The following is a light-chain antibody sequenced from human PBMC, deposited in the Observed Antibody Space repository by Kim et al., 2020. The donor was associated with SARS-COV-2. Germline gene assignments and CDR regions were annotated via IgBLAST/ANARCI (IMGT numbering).Light chain of an antibody. CDR3: QQLNSYPIT. Sequence: AAVGERVSITCRASKGINSNLAWYQQKPGKAPKLLIYAASTLQSGVPSRFSGSESGTDFTLTISSRQPEDFATYYCQQLNSYPITFGQGTRLEIK. CDR1: KGINSN. J-gene: IGKJ5*01. CDR2: AAS. V-gene: IGKV1-9*01.